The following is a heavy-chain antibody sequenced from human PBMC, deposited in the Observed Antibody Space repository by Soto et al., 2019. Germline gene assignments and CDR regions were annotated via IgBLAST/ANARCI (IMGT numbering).Heavy chain of an antibody. J-gene: IGHJ3*02. CDR3: AKFGRGEFDI. CDR1: EFTLSSYG. CDR2: ISYDGSKK. Sequence: GGPLRLSCAASEFTLSSYGMPWVRQAPGKGLERVAVISYDGSKKYYGDSLKGRFTISRDNSKNTLYLQMNSLRAEDTAVYYCAKFGRGEFDIWGHGTMLTVSS. V-gene: IGHV3-30*18. D-gene: IGHD3-10*01.